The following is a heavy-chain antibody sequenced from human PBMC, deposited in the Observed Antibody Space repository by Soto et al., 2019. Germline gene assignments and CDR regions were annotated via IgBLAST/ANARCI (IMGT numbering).Heavy chain of an antibody. CDR3: ARGGDIVVVMDDAFDI. CDR2: ISYHGSNK. V-gene: IGHV3-30*03. J-gene: IGHJ3*02. D-gene: IGHD3-22*01. Sequence: QVQLVESGGGVVQPGRSLRLSCAASGFTFSSYGMHWVRQAPGKGLEWVAVISYHGSNKYYADSVKGRFTISRDNSKNTLYLQMNSLRAEDTAVYYCARGGDIVVVMDDAFDIWGQGTMVTVSS. CDR1: GFTFSSYG.